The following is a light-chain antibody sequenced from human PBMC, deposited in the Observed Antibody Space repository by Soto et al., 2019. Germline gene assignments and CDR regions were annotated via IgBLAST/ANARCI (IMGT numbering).Light chain of an antibody. V-gene: IGKV3-20*01. Sequence: ELVLTQSPDTLSLSPGERATLSCRASQSVSARFLAWYQHRPGQAPRLLMSATSTRAPGIPDRFSGSGSGTDFTLTISSLEPEDAAVYYCQQYFRSLVELGQGTNVEIK. CDR2: ATS. CDR3: QQYFRSLVE. CDR1: QSVSARF. J-gene: IGKJ1*01.